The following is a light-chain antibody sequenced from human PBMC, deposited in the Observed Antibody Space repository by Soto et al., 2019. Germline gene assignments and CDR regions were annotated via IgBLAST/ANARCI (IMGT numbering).Light chain of an antibody. CDR3: QQSYSKNLK. CDR2: SAS. Sequence: DIQVTQSPSSLSASVGDRVTISCRTSQIINTYLNWYQQKPGQAPNLLIYSASTLQSGVPSRFTGSGYGIDFTLTISSLQPEDFAVYFCQQSYSKNLKCGSETKVDIK. CDR1: QIINTY. V-gene: IGKV1-39*01. J-gene: IGKJ4*02.